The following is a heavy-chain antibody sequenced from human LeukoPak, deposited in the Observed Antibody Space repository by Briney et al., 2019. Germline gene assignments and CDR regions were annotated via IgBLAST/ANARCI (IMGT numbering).Heavy chain of an antibody. D-gene: IGHD3-22*01. CDR1: GFTFSSYA. CDR3: AKGVPDNYYDSSGSYFGY. V-gene: IGHV3-23*01. Sequence: GGSLRLSCAASGFTFSSYAMSWVRQAPGKGLEWVSAISGSGGSTYYADSVKGRFTISRDNSKNTLYLQMNSLRAEDTAVYYCAKGVPDNYYDSSGSYFGYWGQGTLVTVSS. CDR2: ISGSGGST. J-gene: IGHJ4*02.